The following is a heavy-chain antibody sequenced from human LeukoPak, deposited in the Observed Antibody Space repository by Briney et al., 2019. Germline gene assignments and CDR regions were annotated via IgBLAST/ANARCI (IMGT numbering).Heavy chain of an antibody. CDR2: ISSSSSYI. D-gene: IGHD3-22*01. CDR1: GFTFSSYS. Sequence: GGSLRLSCAASGFTFSSYSMNWVRQAPGKGLEWVSSISSSSSYIYYADSVKGRFTISRDNAKNSLYLQMNSLRAEDTAVYYCARALNYYDSSGYHPGDFDYWGQGTLVTVSS. V-gene: IGHV3-21*01. CDR3: ARALNYYDSSGYHPGDFDY. J-gene: IGHJ4*02.